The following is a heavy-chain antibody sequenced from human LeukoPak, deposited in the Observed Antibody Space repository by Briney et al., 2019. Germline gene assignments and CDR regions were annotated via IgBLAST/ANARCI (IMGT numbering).Heavy chain of an antibody. CDR2: INAGDDNS. V-gene: IGHV1-3*01. CDR1: GYTFFNYA. CDR3: ARGYSTSLHGYFDY. D-gene: IGHD2/OR15-2a*01. Sequence: ASVKVSCKAAGYTFFNYALHWVRQAPGQRLEWMGWINAGDDNSKYSQKLQGRVTITRDTSASTAYMELSSLRSEDTAIYYCARGYSTSLHGYFDYWGQGALVTVPS. J-gene: IGHJ4*02.